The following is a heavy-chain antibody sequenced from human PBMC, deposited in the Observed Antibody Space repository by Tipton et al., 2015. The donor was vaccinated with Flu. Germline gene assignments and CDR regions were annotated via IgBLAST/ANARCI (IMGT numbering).Heavy chain of an antibody. CDR3: ARHGTRRLQSDS. D-gene: IGHD6-25*01. CDR1: GGSINNYY. Sequence: TLSLTCSVSGGSINNYYLSWVRQPPGKGLEWIGSVYYSGNSDYNPSLKSRVTISVDTSKNQFSLKLSSVTAADTAVYYCARHGTRRLQSDSWGQGTLVTVSS. CDR2: VYYSGNS. V-gene: IGHV4-59*08. J-gene: IGHJ4*02.